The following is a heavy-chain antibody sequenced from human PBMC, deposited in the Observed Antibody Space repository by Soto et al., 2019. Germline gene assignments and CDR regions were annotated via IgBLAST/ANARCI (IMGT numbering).Heavy chain of an antibody. V-gene: IGHV1-8*01. CDR1: GYTFTSYD. CDR2: MNPNSGNT. J-gene: IGHJ6*02. CDR3: ARVGIFGPGSNYYYGMDV. D-gene: IGHD3-3*01. Sequence: VQLVQSGAEVKKPGASVKVSCKASGYTFTSYDINWVRQATGQGLEWMGWMNPNSGNTGYAQKFQGRVTMTRNTSISTAYMELSSLRSEDTAEYYCARVGIFGPGSNYYYGMDVWGQGTTVTVSS.